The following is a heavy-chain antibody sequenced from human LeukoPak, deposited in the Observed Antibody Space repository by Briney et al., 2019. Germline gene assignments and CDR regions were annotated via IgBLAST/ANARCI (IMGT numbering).Heavy chain of an antibody. V-gene: IGHV1-69*17. CDR3: ARGLCKEDSSSCYYYYYMDV. Sequence: SVKVSCKASGGTFSSNAISWVRQAPGQGLEWMGGIIPLFGIPNYAQKFQGRVTITADKSTSTAYMELSSLRSEDTAVYYCARGLCKEDSSSCYYYYYMDVWGKGTTVTVSS. J-gene: IGHJ6*03. D-gene: IGHD3-22*01. CDR1: GGTFSSNA. CDR2: IIPLFGIP.